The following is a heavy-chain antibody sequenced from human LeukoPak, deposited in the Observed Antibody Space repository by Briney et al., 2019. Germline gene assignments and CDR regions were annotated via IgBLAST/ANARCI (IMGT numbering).Heavy chain of an antibody. CDR3: ARIKEASAFDI. D-gene: IGHD5-12*01. CDR1: GFSFSTYS. V-gene: IGHV3-21*01. Sequence: PGGSLRLSCAASGFSFSTYSTNSVRQAPGKGLEWVSSISSSSSHIYYADSVKGRFTISRDNAKNSLYLQMNSLRADDTGLYYCARIKEASAFDIWGQGTMITVSS. J-gene: IGHJ3*02. CDR2: ISSSSSHI.